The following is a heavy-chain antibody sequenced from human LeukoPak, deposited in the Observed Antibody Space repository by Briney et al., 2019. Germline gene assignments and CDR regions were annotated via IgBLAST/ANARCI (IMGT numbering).Heavy chain of an antibody. J-gene: IGHJ6*02. V-gene: IGHV3-21*01. D-gene: IGHD3-10*01. CDR2: ISSSSSYI. CDR3: ARDYYGSGSYSEYYYYGMDV. CDR1: GFTFSSYS. Sequence: TGGSLGLSCAASGFTFSSYSMNWVRQAPGKGLEWVSSISSSSSYIYYADSVKGRFTISRDNAKNSLYLQMNSLRAEDTAVYYCARDYYGSGSYSEYYYYGMDVWGQGTTVTVSS.